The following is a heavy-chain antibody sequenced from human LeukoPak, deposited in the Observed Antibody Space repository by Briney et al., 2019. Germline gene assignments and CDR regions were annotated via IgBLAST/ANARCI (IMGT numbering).Heavy chain of an antibody. CDR3: ARGPYSSGWWGSGYYGMDV. CDR1: KDTFDNYW. J-gene: IGHJ6*02. V-gene: IGHV5-51*01. CDR2: IYPGDSDT. D-gene: IGHD6-19*01. Sequence: GESLKISCNGSKDTFDNYWIGWVRQTPGKGLEWMGLIYPGDSDTRYSPSFQGQVTISADKSISTAYLQWSSLKASDTAMYYCARGPYSSGWWGSGYYGMDVWGQGTTVTVSS.